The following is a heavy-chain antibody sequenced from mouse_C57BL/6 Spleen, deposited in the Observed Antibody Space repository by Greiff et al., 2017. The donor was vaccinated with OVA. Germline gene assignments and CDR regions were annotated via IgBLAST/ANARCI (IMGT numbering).Heavy chain of an antibody. J-gene: IGHJ2*01. V-gene: IGHV7-3*01. Sequence: DVKLVESGGGLVQPGGSLSLSCAASGFTFTDYYMSWVRQPPGKALEWLGFIRNKANGYTTEYSASVKGRFTISRDNSQSILYLQMNALRAEDSATYYCARWEGDYDGNYFDYWGQGTTLTVSS. CDR2: IRNKANGYTT. CDR3: ARWEGDYDGNYFDY. CDR1: GFTFTDYY. D-gene: IGHD2-4*01.